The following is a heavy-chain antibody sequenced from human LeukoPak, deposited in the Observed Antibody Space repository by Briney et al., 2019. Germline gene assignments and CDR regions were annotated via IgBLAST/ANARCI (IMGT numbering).Heavy chain of an antibody. J-gene: IGHJ4*02. V-gene: IGHV4-59*01. D-gene: IGHD6-13*01. CDR1: GVSISSYY. CDR2: IHYSGST. CDR3: ARQVYSSSWSYYFEY. Sequence: SETLSLTCTVSGVSISSYYWSWVRQPPGRGLEWIGSIHYSGSTSYNSSLKSRVTMSIDTSKNQFSLKLSSVTPADTAVYYCARQVYSSSWSYYFEYWGQGILVTVSS.